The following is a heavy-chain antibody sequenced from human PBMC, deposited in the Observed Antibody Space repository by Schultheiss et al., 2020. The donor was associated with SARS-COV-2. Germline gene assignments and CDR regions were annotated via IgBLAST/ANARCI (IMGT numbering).Heavy chain of an antibody. D-gene: IGHD4-17*01. V-gene: IGHV4-30-4*01. CDR3: ARSFYGDPPVFDI. CDR2: IYDSGST. J-gene: IGHJ3*02. Sequence: LRLSCTVSGGSISSGDYYWSWIRQPPGKGLEWIGYIYDSGSTDYNPSLKSRVTISVDTSKNQFSLKLSSVTAADTAVYYCARSFYGDPPVFDIWGQGTMVTVSS. CDR1: GGSISSGDYY.